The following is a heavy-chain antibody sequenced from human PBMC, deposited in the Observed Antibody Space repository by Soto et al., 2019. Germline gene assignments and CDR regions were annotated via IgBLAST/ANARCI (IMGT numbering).Heavy chain of an antibody. V-gene: IGHV1-18*01. Sequence: ASVKVSCKTSGHTFSNYGITWVRQAPGQPLEWLGWISLYSDGTNYAQKFQGRVSMTTDTSTTTAYMELRSLRSDDTAVYYCARVVPGAEAWFGPWGQGTLVTVSS. D-gene: IGHD2-2*01. J-gene: IGHJ5*02. CDR2: ISLYSDGT. CDR3: ARVVPGAEAWFGP. CDR1: GHTFSNYG.